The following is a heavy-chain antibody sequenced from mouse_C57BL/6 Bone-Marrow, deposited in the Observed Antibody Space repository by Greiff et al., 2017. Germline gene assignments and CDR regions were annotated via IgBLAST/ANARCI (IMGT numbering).Heavy chain of an antibody. CDR2: ISYSGST. V-gene: IGHV3-8*01. D-gene: IGHD1-1*01. J-gene: IGHJ1*03. CDR3: AVHYYGSSHWYFDV. Sequence: VQLKESGPGLAKPSQTLSLTCSVTGYSITSDYWNWIRKFPGNKLEYMGYISYSGSTYYNPSLKSRISITRDTSKNQYYLQLNSVTTEDTATYYCAVHYYGSSHWYFDVWGTGTTVTVSS. CDR1: GYSITSDY.